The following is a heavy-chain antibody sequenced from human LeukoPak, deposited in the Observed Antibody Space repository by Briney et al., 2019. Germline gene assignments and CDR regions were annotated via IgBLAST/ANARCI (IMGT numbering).Heavy chain of an antibody. V-gene: IGHV4-59*08. D-gene: IGHD5-24*01. J-gene: IGHJ4*02. CDR1: GGSISSYC. CDR2: IYYSGST. Sequence: SETLSLTCTVSGGSISSYCWSWIRQPPGKGLEWIGYIYYSGSTNYNPSLKSRVTISVDTSKNQFSLKLSSVTAADTAVYYCARQGDGYIVFDYWGQGALVTVSS. CDR3: ARQGDGYIVFDY.